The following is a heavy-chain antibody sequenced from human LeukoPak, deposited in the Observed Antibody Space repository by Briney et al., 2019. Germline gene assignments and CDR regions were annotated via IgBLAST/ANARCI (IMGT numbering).Heavy chain of an antibody. CDR3: ARYDGSDKGGWFDP. D-gene: IGHD3-22*01. J-gene: IGHJ5*02. V-gene: IGHV4-31*03. CDR2: INYSGST. Sequence: SETLSLTCTVSRGSISSGGYYWSWIRQHPGKGLEWIGYINYSGSTYYNPSLKSRVSISVDTSENQFSLELSSVTAADTAVYYRARYDGSDKGGWFDPWGQGTLVTVSS. CDR1: RGSISSGGYY.